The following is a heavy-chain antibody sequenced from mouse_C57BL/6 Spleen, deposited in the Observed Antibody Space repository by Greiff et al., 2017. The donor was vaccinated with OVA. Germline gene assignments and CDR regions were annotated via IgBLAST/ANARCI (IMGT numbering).Heavy chain of an antibody. V-gene: IGHV1-15*01. CDR3: TRNYDYDTGFAY. CDR2: IDPETGGT. Sequence: QVQLQQSGAELVRPGASVTLSCKASGYTFTDYEMHWVKQTPVHGLEWIGAIDPETGGTAYNQKFKGKAILTADKSSSTAYMELRSLTSEDSAVYYCTRNYDYDTGFAYWGQGTLVTVSA. CDR1: GYTFTDYE. J-gene: IGHJ3*01. D-gene: IGHD2-4*01.